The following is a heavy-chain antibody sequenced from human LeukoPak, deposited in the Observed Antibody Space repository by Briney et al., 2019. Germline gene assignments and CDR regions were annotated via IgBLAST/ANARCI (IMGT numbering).Heavy chain of an antibody. D-gene: IGHD4-23*01. Sequence: ASVKVSCKASEYTFTSYSMNWVRQAPGQGLEWMGWIIPILGIANYAQKFQGRVTITADKSTSTAYMELSSLRSEDTAVYYCARDLDYGGNRGSFDYWGQGTLVTVSS. J-gene: IGHJ4*02. CDR3: ARDLDYGGNRGSFDY. CDR2: IIPILGIA. CDR1: EYTFTSYS. V-gene: IGHV1-69*10.